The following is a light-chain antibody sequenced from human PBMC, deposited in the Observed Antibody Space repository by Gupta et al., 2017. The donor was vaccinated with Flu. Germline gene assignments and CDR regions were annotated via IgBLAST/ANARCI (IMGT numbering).Light chain of an antibody. V-gene: IGKV3-20*01. Sequence: GTLSLSPGERATLFCRASQSVSSNYFAWYQQKPGKAPRLLIYGASNRETGIPDRFSGSGSGTDFTLTIRRLEPEDSAVYYCQHVNSSPYSFGQGTKLEIK. CDR3: QHVNSSPYS. CDR2: GAS. J-gene: IGKJ2*03. CDR1: QSVSSNY.